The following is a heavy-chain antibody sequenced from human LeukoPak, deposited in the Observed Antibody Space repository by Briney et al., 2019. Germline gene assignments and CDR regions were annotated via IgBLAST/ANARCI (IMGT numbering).Heavy chain of an antibody. CDR1: GGSISSSSYY. CDR3: ARPTAQDYSKGLVY. J-gene: IGHJ4*02. Sequence: SETLSLTCTVSGGSISSSSYYWGWIRQPPGKGLEWIGSIYYSGSTYYNPSLKSRVTMSGDTPKNQFSLKLSSVTAADTAVYYCARPTAQDYSKGLVYWGQGTLVIVSS. V-gene: IGHV4-39*07. CDR2: IYYSGST. D-gene: IGHD4-11*01.